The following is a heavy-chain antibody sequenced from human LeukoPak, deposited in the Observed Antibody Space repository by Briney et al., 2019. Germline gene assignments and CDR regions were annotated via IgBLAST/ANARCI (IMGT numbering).Heavy chain of an antibody. CDR2: ISSSGSTI. Sequence: GGSLRLSCAASGFTFSDYYMSWIRQAPGKGLEWVSYISSSGSTIYYADSVRGRFTISRDNAKNSLYLQMNSLRAEDTAVYYCARYYDSSGYYYYYYYMDVWGKGTTVTISS. D-gene: IGHD3-22*01. J-gene: IGHJ6*03. CDR3: ARYYDSSGYYYYYYYMDV. V-gene: IGHV3-11*01. CDR1: GFTFSDYY.